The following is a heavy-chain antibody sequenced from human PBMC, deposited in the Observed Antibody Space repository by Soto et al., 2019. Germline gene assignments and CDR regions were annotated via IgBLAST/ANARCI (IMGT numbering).Heavy chain of an antibody. CDR2: IYHSGST. CDR3: ARHEVTMTYYFDY. V-gene: IGHV4-30-2*01. D-gene: IGHD3-22*01. Sequence: PSETLSLTCAVSGGSISSGGYSWSWIRQPPGKGLEWIGYIYHSGSTYYNPSLKSRVTISVDTSKNQFSLKLSSVTAADTAVYYCARHEVTMTYYFDYWGQGTLVTVSS. CDR1: GGSISSGGYS. J-gene: IGHJ4*02.